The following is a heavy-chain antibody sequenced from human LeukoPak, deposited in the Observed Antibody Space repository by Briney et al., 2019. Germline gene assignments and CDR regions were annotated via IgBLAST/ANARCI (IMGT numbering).Heavy chain of an antibody. CDR3: AREGYCSSTSCYAWFDP. CDR2: INPNSGGT. D-gene: IGHD2-2*01. CDR1: GYTFTDYY. Sequence: ASVKVSCKASGYTFTDYYMHWVRQAPGQGLEWMGWINPNSGGTNYAQKLQGRVTMTRDTSISTAFMELNRLRSDDTAVYYCAREGYCSSTSCYAWFDPWGQGTLVTVSS. J-gene: IGHJ5*02. V-gene: IGHV1-2*02.